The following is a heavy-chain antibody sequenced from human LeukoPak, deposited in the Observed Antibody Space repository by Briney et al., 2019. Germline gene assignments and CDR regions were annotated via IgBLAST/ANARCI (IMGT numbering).Heavy chain of an antibody. CDR1: GFTFSSYG. CDR2: IRYDGSNK. Sequence: GGSLRLSCAASGFTFSSYGMHWVRQAPGKGLEWVAFIRYDGSNKYYADSVKGRFTISRDNSKNTLYLQMNSLRAEDTALYYCAKDLKPYYYDSSGYYYEYYFDYWGQGTLVTVSS. J-gene: IGHJ4*02. CDR3: AKDLKPYYYDSSGYYYEYYFDY. D-gene: IGHD3-22*01. V-gene: IGHV3-30*02.